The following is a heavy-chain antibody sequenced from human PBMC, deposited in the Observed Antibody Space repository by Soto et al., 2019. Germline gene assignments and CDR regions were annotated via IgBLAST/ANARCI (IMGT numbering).Heavy chain of an antibody. D-gene: IGHD3-10*01. V-gene: IGHV4-59*01. CDR3: ARSRTSDYPGSGTYYNGLFDY. CDR2: IYYTGTT. J-gene: IGHJ4*02. CDR1: GGSISGFY. Sequence: SETLSLTCTVSGGSISGFYWSWIRQPPGKGLEWIGYIYYTGTTNYNPSLKSRVTISVDTSKNQFSLKLSSVTAADTAVYYCARSRTSDYPGSGTYYNGLFDYWGQGTQVTVSS.